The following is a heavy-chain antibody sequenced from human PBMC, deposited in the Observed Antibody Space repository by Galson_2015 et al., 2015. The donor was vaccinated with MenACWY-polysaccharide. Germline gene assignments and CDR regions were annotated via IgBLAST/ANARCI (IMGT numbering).Heavy chain of an antibody. CDR1: GYTFTSYD. V-gene: IGHV1-8*01. J-gene: IGHJ4*02. Sequence: SVKVSCKASGYTFTSYDINWVRQATGQGLEWMGWMNPNSANTGYAQKFQGRVTMTRNTSISTAYMELSSLTSENTAVYYCARGCCDTVVPATDAVLIDYWGPGILLPVYS. D-gene: IGHD2-2*01. CDR3: ARGCCDTVVPATDAVLIDY. CDR2: MNPNSANT.